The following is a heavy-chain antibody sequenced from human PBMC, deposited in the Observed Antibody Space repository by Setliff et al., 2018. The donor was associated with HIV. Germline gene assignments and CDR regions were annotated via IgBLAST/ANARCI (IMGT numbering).Heavy chain of an antibody. CDR2: IYWDDDK. CDR3: VHPGYCSGGSCYADAFDI. CDR1: GFSLSTSGVG. J-gene: IGHJ3*02. Sequence: SGPTLVNPTQPLTLTCTFSGFSLSTSGVGVGWIRQPPGKALEWLALIYWDDDKRYSPSLKTRLTITKDTSKNQVVLTMTNMDPVDTATYYCVHPGYCSGGSCYADAFDIWGQGTMVTVSS. V-gene: IGHV2-5*02. D-gene: IGHD2-15*01.